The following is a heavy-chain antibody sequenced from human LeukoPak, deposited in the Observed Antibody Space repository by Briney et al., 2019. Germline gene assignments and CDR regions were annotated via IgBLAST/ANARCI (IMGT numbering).Heavy chain of an antibody. CDR1: GGTFSSYA. CDR2: IIPIFGTA. CDR3: ARYPPFLEWLFFDY. J-gene: IGHJ4*02. D-gene: IGHD3-3*01. V-gene: IGHV1-69*13. Sequence: ASVKVSCKASGGTFSSYAISWVRQAPGQGLEWMGGIIPIFGTANYAQKFQGRVTITADESTSTAYMELSSLRSEDTAVYYCARYPPFLEWLFFDYWGQGTLVTVSS.